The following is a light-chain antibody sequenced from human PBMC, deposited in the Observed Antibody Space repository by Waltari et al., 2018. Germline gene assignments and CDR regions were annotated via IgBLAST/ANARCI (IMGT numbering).Light chain of an antibody. Sequence: SSDLTQDPAVSVALGQTVRITCQGYIPRTYYGNWCRQKPGQPPELVIYGKNNRPSGIPDRFSASSSGNTASLIITGAQAEDEADYYCSSRELSGHVVFGGGTRLTVL. V-gene: IGLV3-19*01. CDR2: GKN. J-gene: IGLJ2*01. CDR1: IPRTYY. CDR3: SSRELSGHVV.